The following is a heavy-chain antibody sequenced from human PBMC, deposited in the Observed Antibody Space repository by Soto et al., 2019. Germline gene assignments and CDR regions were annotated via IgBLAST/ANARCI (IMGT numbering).Heavy chain of an antibody. CDR3: ARESAGTFCFDY. J-gene: IGHJ4*02. Sequence: SETLSLTCTVSGGSISSYYWSWIRQPPGKGLEWTGYIYYSGSTNYNPSLKSRVTISVDTSKNQFSLKLSSVTAADTAVYYCARESAGTFCFDYWGQGTLVTVSS. CDR1: GGSISSYY. V-gene: IGHV4-59*01. CDR2: IYYSGST. D-gene: IGHD1-1*01.